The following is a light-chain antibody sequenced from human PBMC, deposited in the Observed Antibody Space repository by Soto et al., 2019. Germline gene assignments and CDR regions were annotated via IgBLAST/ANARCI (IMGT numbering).Light chain of an antibody. CDR2: AAS. CDR1: QSISNY. Sequence: DIQMTQSPPSLSASVGERVTITCRASQSISNYLNWYQQKPGKAPKLLIYAASTLQSGVPSRFSGSGSGTDFTLTITSLQPEDFATYYCQQRYSTPLMYTFGQGTKLEIK. CDR3: QQRYSTPLMYT. J-gene: IGKJ2*01. V-gene: IGKV1-39*01.